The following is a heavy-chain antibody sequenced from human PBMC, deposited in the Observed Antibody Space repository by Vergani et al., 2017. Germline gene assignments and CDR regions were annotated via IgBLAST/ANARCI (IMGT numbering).Heavy chain of an antibody. Sequence: QITLKESGPTLVRPTQTLTLTCSFSDLSLNNAGESVAWIRQPPGKALQWLTFISWNDDKRYSPSLKTRITITKDTSKNQVVLTLDNMHPEDTGTYYCAHTSGYYGSWRYASFRHWGQGMPVMVSA. D-gene: IGHD3-10*01. CDR2: ISWNDDK. CDR1: DLSLNNAGES. J-gene: IGHJ4*02. CDR3: AHTSGYYGSWRYASFRH. V-gene: IGHV2-5*01.